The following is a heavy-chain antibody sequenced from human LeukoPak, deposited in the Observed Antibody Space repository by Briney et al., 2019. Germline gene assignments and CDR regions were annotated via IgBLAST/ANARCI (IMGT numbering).Heavy chain of an antibody. D-gene: IGHD3-16*01. V-gene: IGHV1-2*02. Sequence: ASVKVSCKASGYTFTGYYMHWVRQAPGQGLEWMGWINPNSGGTNYAQKFQGRVTMTRDTSISTAYMELSRLRSDDTAVYYCARDERRGYVNAFDIWGQGTLVTVSS. CDR2: INPNSGGT. CDR1: GYTFTGYY. CDR3: ARDERRGYVNAFDI. J-gene: IGHJ3*02.